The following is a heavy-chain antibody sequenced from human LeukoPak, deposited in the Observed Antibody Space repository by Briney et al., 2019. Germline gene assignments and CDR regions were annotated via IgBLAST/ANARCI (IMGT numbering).Heavy chain of an antibody. CDR1: GGSISSGDYY. CDR2: IYYSGST. Sequence: SQTLSLTCTVSGGSISSGDYYWSWIRQPPGKGLEWIGYIYYSGSTYYNPSLKSRVTISVDTSKNQFSLKLSSVTAADTAVYYCAKEASGSYSLYYIDVWGKATTVTVSS. CDR3: AKEASGSYSLYYIDV. D-gene: IGHD1-26*01. V-gene: IGHV4-30-4*08. J-gene: IGHJ6*03.